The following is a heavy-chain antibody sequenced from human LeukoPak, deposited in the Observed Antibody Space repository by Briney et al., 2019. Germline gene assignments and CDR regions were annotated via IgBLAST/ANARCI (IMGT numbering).Heavy chain of an antibody. D-gene: IGHD2-15*01. CDR2: IYYSGST. V-gene: IGHV4-59*01. CDR3: VIYIWVSGHYHFDH. Sequence: PSETLSLPCTVSGVSISTYYWPWIRQTPGRGLEWIGYIYYSGSTNFNPSLKSRVTMSVDTSKSQFSLKLSSVTAADTALYYCVIYIWVSGHYHFDHWGQGTLVTVSS. CDR1: GVSISTYY. J-gene: IGHJ4*01.